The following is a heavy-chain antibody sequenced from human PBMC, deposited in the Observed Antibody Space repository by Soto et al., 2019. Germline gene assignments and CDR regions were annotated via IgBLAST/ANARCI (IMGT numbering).Heavy chain of an antibody. Sequence: SDTLSLTCTVSGGSISSYYWSWIRQPPGKGLEWIGYIYYSGSTNYNPSLKSRVTIAVDTSKNQFSLKLSSVTAADTAVYYCAVDYGSGRESYYYYGMDVWGQGTTVTVSS. V-gene: IGHV4-59*07. D-gene: IGHD3-10*01. CDR3: AVDYGSGRESYYYYGMDV. CDR2: IYYSGST. CDR1: GGSISSYY. J-gene: IGHJ6*02.